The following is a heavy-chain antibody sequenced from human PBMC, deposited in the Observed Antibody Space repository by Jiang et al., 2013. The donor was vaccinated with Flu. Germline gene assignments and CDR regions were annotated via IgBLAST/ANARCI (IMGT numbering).Heavy chain of an antibody. CDR2: IYYSGST. Sequence: CSGLVKPSQTLSLTCTVSGGSINSGGYYWNWIRQPPGKGLEWIGYIYYSGSTYYHPSLKSRIMISLDASKTQFSLQLRSVTAADAGIYYCARADLSSDTPMYDLWGQGTLVTVSS. CDR3: ARADLSSDTPMYDL. CDR1: GGSINSGGYY. V-gene: IGHV4-31*03. J-gene: IGHJ5*02. D-gene: IGHD5-18*01.